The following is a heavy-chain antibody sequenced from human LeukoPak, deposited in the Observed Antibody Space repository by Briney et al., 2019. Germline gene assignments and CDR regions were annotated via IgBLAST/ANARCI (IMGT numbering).Heavy chain of an antibody. CDR3: AKSGSSNPYYFDY. CDR1: GFTVSSNY. V-gene: IGHV3-53*01. CDR2: IYSGGST. J-gene: IGHJ4*02. Sequence: PGGSLRLSCAASGFTVSSNYMSWVRQAPGKGLEWVSVIYSGGSTYYADSVKGRFTTSRDNSKNTLYLQMNSLRAEDTAVYFCAKSGSSNPYYFDYWGQGTLVTVSS. D-gene: IGHD6-13*01.